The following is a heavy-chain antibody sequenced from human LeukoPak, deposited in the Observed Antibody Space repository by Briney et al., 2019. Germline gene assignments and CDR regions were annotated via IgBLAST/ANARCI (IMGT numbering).Heavy chain of an antibody. J-gene: IGHJ4*02. D-gene: IGHD2-21*02. CDR2: ISSNGGST. CDR1: GFTFSSYA. Sequence: GSLRLSCAASGFTFSSYAMHWVRQAPGKGLEYVSAISSNGGSTYYANSVKGRFTISRDNSKNTLYLQMGSLRAEDMAVYYCARETSPLRTYCGGDCYFNYWGQGTLVTVSS. CDR3: ARETSPLRTYCGGDCYFNY. V-gene: IGHV3-64*01.